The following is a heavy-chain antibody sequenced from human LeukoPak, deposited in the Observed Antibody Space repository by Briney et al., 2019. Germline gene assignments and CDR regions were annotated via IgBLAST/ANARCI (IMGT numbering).Heavy chain of an antibody. CDR2: ISSSSSTI. V-gene: IGHV3-48*04. J-gene: IGHJ6*03. CDR1: GFTFSSYS. CDR3: ARSSGYYDSSGYYHYYYYYMDV. Sequence: GGSLRLSCAASGFTFSSYSMNWVRQATGKGLEWVSYISSSSSTIYYADSVKGRFTISRDNAKNSLYLQMNSLRAEDTAVYYCARSSGYYDSSGYYHYYYYYMDVWGKGTTVTVSS. D-gene: IGHD3-22*01.